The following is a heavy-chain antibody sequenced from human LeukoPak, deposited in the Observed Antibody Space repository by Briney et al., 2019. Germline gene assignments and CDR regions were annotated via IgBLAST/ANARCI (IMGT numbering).Heavy chain of an antibody. CDR2: IDPNSGGT. CDR1: GCTFTRYY. D-gene: IGHD3-10*01. CDR3: ARDRSTMVRGVIGFRFDP. V-gene: IGHV1-2*06. Sequence: ASVKVSCKASGCTFTRYYMHGVRQARGQGLEWMGRIDPNSGGTNNAQKFQGRVMMTSDRSISAAYVELSRLRSGDTAVYYCARDRSTMVRGVIGFRFDPWGQGTLVTVSS. J-gene: IGHJ5*02.